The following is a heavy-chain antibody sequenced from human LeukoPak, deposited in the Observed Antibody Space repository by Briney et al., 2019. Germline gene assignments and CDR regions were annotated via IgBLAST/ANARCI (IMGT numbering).Heavy chain of an antibody. CDR1: GYTFTSYG. CDR3: ARDVRQYDSSGYYVLY. J-gene: IGHJ4*02. D-gene: IGHD3-22*01. Sequence: EASVKVSCKASGYTFTSYGISWVRQAPGQGLEWMGWISAYNGNTNYAQKLQGRVTMTTDTSTSTAYMELRSLRSDDTAVYYCARDVRQYDSSGYYVLYWGQGTLVTVSS. CDR2: ISAYNGNT. V-gene: IGHV1-18*01.